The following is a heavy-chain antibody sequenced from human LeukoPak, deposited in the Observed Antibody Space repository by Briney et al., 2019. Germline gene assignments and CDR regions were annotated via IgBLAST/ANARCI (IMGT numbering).Heavy chain of an antibody. J-gene: IGHJ3*02. Sequence: GRSLRLSCTASGFTFTSYAMHWVRQAPGKGLEYVSGISSNGDNTYYADSVKGRFTISRDNSKNTLYLQMSSLRAEDTAVYYCVRKGGVGVFDIWGQGTMVTVSS. CDR1: GFTFTSYA. D-gene: IGHD3-16*01. V-gene: IGHV3-64D*09. CDR3: VRKGGVGVFDI. CDR2: ISSNGDNT.